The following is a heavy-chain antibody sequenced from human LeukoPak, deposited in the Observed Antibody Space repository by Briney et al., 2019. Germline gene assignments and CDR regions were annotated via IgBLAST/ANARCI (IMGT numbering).Heavy chain of an antibody. V-gene: IGHV3-7*01. Sequence: GGSLRLSCAASGFTFSRYWMSWVRQAPGKGLEWVANIKQDGSEKYYVDSVKGRFTISRDNAKNSLYLQMNSLRAEDTAVYYCARVETNYYYYGMDVWGQGTTVAVSS. D-gene: IGHD1-1*01. CDR3: ARVETNYYYYGMDV. J-gene: IGHJ6*02. CDR1: GFTFSRYW. CDR2: IKQDGSEK.